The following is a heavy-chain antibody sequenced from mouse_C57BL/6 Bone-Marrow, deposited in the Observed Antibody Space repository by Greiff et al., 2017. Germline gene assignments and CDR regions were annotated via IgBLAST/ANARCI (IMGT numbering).Heavy chain of an antibody. CDR1: GYTFTSYG. Sequence: QVQLQQSGAELARPGASVKLSCKASGYTFTSYGICWVNQTTGQGLEWIGTIYPRSGNTYYTDKFKGKATLTADKAYSTAYMELRSLTSEDTAVYFCARGYGYDYWGQGTTLTVSS. CDR2: IYPRSGNT. D-gene: IGHD2-2*01. CDR3: ARGYGYDY. V-gene: IGHV1-81*01. J-gene: IGHJ2*01.